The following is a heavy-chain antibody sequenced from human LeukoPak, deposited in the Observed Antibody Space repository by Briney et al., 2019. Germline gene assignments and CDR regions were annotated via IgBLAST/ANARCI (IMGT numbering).Heavy chain of an antibody. CDR1: GFTLGNCS. CDR3: AKDAPTFRLYL. Sequence: GGSLRLSCAASGFTLGNCSMHWVRQAPGKGLEWVAVISYDGGYKHYGDSVKGRFSISRDNSRNTLYLQMNSVRPEDTAVYYCAKDAPTFRLYLWGQGAQVIVSS. D-gene: IGHD2/OR15-2a*01. V-gene: IGHV3-30*18. J-gene: IGHJ4*02. CDR2: ISYDGGYK.